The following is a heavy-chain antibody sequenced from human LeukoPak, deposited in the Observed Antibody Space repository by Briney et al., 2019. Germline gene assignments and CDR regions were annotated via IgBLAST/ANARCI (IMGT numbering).Heavy chain of an antibody. CDR1: GFTFRTSG. V-gene: IGHV1-58*02. Sequence: VASVRVSSKASGFTFRTSGMQWVRQARGQRLEWIGWIVVGSGNTDYAQKFQERVTITRDMSTSTAYMELSSLRSEDTAVYYCAADLPNYYDRRYFQHWGQGTLVTVSS. CDR3: AADLPNYYDRRYFQH. D-gene: IGHD3-22*01. J-gene: IGHJ1*01. CDR2: IVVGSGNT.